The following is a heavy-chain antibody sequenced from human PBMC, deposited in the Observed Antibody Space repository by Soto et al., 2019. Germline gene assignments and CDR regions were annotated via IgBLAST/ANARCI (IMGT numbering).Heavy chain of an antibody. CDR1: GFSLSTRGVG. V-gene: IGHV2-5*02. CDR3: AHRSHGYAYYFAQ. CDR2: LFWDDDK. J-gene: IGHJ4*02. Sequence: QITLKESDPTLVRPTQTLTLTCSFSGFSLSTRGVGVGWIRQPPGKALEWLELLFWDDDKWYSPSLRSRLTIPEHTSKRQVVPTITNIVPVDTATYYSAHRSHGYAYYFAQWGQGTLNTVSS. D-gene: IGHD5-12*01.